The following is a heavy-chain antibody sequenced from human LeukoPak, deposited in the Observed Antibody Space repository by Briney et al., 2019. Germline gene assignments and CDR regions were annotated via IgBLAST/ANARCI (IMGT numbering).Heavy chain of an antibody. CDR3: ARGTVSIWNGMDV. CDR2: INSDGSTT. Sequence: GGSLRLSCAASGFTFGSYWMHWVRQAPGKGLVWVSRINSDGSTTNYADSVKGRFTISRDNAKNTLYLQMNSLRAEDTAVYYCARGTVSIWNGMDVWGQGTTVTVSS. J-gene: IGHJ6*02. D-gene: IGHD2-21*01. CDR1: GFTFGSYW. V-gene: IGHV3-74*01.